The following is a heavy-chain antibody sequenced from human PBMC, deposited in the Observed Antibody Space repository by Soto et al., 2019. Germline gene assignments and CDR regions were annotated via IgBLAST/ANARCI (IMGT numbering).Heavy chain of an antibody. V-gene: IGHV4-34*01. CDR3: ASNTWNYVTSRDY. CDR1: GGSRSDYF. CDR2: INHLGSI. Sequence: SSETLSLTCVVSGGSRSDYFWSWIRQPPGMALEWIGEINHLGSINYNPSLKSRITISPDTSKNQFSLQLTSVTPEDTAVYYCASNTWNYVTSRDYWGQGILVTVSS. D-gene: IGHD1-7*01. J-gene: IGHJ4*02.